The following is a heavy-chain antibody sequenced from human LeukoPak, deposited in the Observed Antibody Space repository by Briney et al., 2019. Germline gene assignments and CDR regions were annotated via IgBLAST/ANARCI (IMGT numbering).Heavy chain of an antibody. CDR2: ISGSGGST. CDR3: AKDPVIWYQLSTY. Sequence: PGGSLRLSCAASGFTFSSYAMSWVRQAPGKGLEWVSGISGSGGSTYYADSVKGRFTISRDNSKNTLYLQMNSLRAEDTAVYYCAKDPVIWYQLSTYWGQGTLVTVSS. CDR1: GFTFSSYA. V-gene: IGHV3-23*01. D-gene: IGHD2-2*01. J-gene: IGHJ4*02.